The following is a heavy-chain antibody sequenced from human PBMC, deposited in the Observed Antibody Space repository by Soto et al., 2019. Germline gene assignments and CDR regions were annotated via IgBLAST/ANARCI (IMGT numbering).Heavy chain of an antibody. J-gene: IGHJ6*02. V-gene: IGHV4-4*07. Sequence: SETLSLTCTVSCGSISGYYWSWIRQPAGKGLEWIGRLYTMGSTNYNPSLQSRVTMSVDTSKNEFSLKVSSVTAADTAVYFCARVRDYGLGTNRHYYGMDVWGQGTTVTVSS. CDR3: ARVRDYGLGTNRHYYGMDV. CDR2: LYTMGST. D-gene: IGHD3-10*01. CDR1: CGSISGYY.